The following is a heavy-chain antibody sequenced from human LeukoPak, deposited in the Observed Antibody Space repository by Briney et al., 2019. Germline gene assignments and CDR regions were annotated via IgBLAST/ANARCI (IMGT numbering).Heavy chain of an antibody. V-gene: IGHV4-59*01. Sequence: PSETLSLTCTVSGGSISSYYWSWIRQPPGKGLEWIGYIYYSGSTNYNPSLKSRVTISVDTSKNQFSLKLSSVTPADTAVYYCAREGSSGSYQYWGQGTLVTVSS. J-gene: IGHJ4*02. CDR3: AREGSSGSYQY. D-gene: IGHD3-10*01. CDR1: GGSISSYY. CDR2: IYYSGST.